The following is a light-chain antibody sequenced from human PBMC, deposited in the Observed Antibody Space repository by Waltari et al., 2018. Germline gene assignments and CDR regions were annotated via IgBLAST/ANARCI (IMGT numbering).Light chain of an antibody. CDR2: GVN. CDR3: QSYDTKVGVV. V-gene: IGLV1-40*01. Sequence: QSVLTQPPSVSGAPGQRVTISCTCRRPNLGPRHDVPWYQQLPGKAPTLLVYGVNTRPPGVPDRFVGSKSGTSASLAIPGLQPEDEADYYCQSYDTKVGVVFGGGSKLTVL. J-gene: IGLJ2*01. CDR1: RPNLGPRHD.